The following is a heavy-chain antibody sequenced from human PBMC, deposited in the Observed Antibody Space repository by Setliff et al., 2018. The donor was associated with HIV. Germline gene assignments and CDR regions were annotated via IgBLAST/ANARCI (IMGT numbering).Heavy chain of an antibody. V-gene: IGHV4-4*02. CDR2: IYHSGST. Sequence: PSETLSLTCAVSGGSISGSNWWSWVRQPPGKGLEWIGEIYHSGSTNYNPSLKSRVTISVDKSKNQFSLKLKSVTAADTAVYYCARVAVAGTTFDVFDIWGQGTMVTVSS. J-gene: IGHJ3*02. CDR3: ARVAVAGTTFDVFDI. CDR1: GGSISGSNW. D-gene: IGHD6-19*01.